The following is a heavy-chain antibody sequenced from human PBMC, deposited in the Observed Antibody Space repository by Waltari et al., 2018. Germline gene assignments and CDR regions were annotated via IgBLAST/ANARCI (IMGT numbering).Heavy chain of an antibody. CDR1: ALVLHDSW. Sequence: VRLVWSGGGLVQPRGSLRLYCSSSALVLHDSWMAEVRKAPGKGLEWVANIKGDGSKKYYMDSVRGRFTISRDNAMNSLYLQMNNLGVEDSAVYYCAKWLNDSFHALDVWGQGTTVTVSS. J-gene: IGHJ6*02. V-gene: IGHV3-7*02. CDR2: IKGDGSKK. D-gene: IGHD5-12*01. CDR3: AKWLNDSFHALDV.